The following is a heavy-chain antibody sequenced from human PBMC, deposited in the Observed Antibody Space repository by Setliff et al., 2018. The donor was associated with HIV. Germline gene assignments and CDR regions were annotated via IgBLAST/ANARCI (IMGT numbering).Heavy chain of an antibody. CDR2: INHSGST. CDR3: ARMDLGYCSGGSCYLGWFDP. V-gene: IGHV4-34*01. J-gene: IGHJ5*02. CDR1: GGSFSGYY. Sequence: SETLSLTCAVYGGSFSGYYWSWIRQPPGKGLEWIGEINHSGSTNYNPSLKSRVTISVDTSKNQFSLKLSSVTAAGTAVYYCARMDLGYCSGGSCYLGWFDPWGQGTLVTVSS. D-gene: IGHD2-15*01.